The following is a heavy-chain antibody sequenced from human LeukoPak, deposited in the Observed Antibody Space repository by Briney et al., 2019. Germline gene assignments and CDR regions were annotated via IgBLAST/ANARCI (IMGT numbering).Heavy chain of an antibody. D-gene: IGHD3-10*01. CDR3: AREMVRGVIITPWFDP. CDR1: GFTFSSYE. CDR2: ISSSGSTI. V-gene: IGHV3-48*03. J-gene: IGHJ5*02. Sequence: GGSLRLSCAASGFTFSSYEMNWVRQAPGKGLEWVSYISSSGSTIYYADSVKGRFTISRDNAKNSLYLQMNSLRAEDTAVYYCAREMVRGVIITPWFDPWGQGTLVTVSS.